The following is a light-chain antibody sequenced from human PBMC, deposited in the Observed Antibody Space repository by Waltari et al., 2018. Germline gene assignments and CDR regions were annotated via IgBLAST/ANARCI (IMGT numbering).Light chain of an antibody. CDR3: QQYNNWPET. CDR1: QSIGSN. Sequence: DIVMTQSPATLSVSPGERATLSCRASQSIGSNLAWYQHKPGQAPRFLIYGPSTRATGIPVRFSGSGSGTEFTLTISSLQSADFAVYFCQQYNNWPETFGQGTKVEIK. V-gene: IGKV3-15*01. J-gene: IGKJ1*01. CDR2: GPS.